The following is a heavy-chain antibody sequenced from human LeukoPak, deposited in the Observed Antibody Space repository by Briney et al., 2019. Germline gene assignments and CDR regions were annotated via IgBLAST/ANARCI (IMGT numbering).Heavy chain of an antibody. J-gene: IGHJ4*02. CDR2: INPNDGST. CDR1: GYTFTSYY. CDR3: ARELSGY. Sequence: ASVKVSCKASGYTFTSYYIHWVRQAPGQRLEWMGIINPNDGSTSYAQRFQGRVTMTRDTSSSTVYMELSSLRSEDTAMYYCARELSGYWGQGTLVTVSS. V-gene: IGHV1-46*01.